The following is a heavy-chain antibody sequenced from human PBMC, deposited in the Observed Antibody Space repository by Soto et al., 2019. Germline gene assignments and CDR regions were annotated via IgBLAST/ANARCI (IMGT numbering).Heavy chain of an antibody. CDR1: GFTFSSYA. CDR3: AKPDDYYDSSGYYPEYFQH. D-gene: IGHD3-22*01. CDR2: ISGSGGST. Sequence: GGSLRLSCAASGFTFSSYAMSWVRQAPGKGLEWVSAISGSGGSTYYADSVKGRFTISRDNSKNTLYLQMNSLRAEDTAVYYCAKPDDYYDSSGYYPEYFQHWGQGTLVTVSS. V-gene: IGHV3-23*01. J-gene: IGHJ1*01.